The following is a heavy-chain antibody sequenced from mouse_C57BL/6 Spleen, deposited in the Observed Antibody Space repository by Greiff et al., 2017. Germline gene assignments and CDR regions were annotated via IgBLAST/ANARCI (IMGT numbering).Heavy chain of an antibody. CDR1: GYSITSGYY. D-gene: IGHD1-2*01. CDR3: ARELLRPWYFDV. Sequence: VQLKESGPGLVKPSQSLSLTCSVTGYSITSGYYWNWIRQFPGNKLEWMGYISYDGSNNYNPSLKNRISITRDTSKNQFFLKLNSVTTEDTATCDCARELLRPWYFDVWGTGTTVTVSS. J-gene: IGHJ1*03. V-gene: IGHV3-6*01. CDR2: ISYDGSN.